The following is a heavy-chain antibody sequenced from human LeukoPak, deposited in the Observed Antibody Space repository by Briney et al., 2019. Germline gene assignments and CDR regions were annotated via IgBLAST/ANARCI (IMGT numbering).Heavy chain of an antibody. V-gene: IGHV3-48*02. CDR3: ARDHIAAAGKYYYMDV. Sequence: PGGSLRLSCAASGFTFSSYSMNWVRQAPGKGLEWVSYISSSSSTIYYADSVKGRFTISRDNAKNSLYLQMNSLRDEDAAVYYCARDHIAAAGKYYYMDVWGKGTTVTVSS. J-gene: IGHJ6*03. CDR2: ISSSSSTI. CDR1: GFTFSSYS. D-gene: IGHD6-13*01.